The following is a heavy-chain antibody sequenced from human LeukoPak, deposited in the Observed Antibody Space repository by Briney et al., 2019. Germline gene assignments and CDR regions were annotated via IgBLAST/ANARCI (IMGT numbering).Heavy chain of an antibody. V-gene: IGHV3-23*01. CDR2: IFGSGGSA. CDR3: AKTTTGYSSGRYPAWPINY. J-gene: IGHJ4*02. D-gene: IGHD2-15*01. CDR1: GFTFGSYA. Sequence: GGSLRLSCAASGFTFGSYAMYWVRQAPGKGLEWVSGIFGSGGSAHYADSVKGRFTISRDNSKNTVYLQMDSLRAEDTATYYCAKTTTGYSSGRYPAWPINYWGQGTLVTVSS.